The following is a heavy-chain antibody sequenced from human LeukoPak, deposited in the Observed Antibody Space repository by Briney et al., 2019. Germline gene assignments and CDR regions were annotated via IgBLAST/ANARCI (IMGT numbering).Heavy chain of an antibody. V-gene: IGHV3-7*01. J-gene: IGHJ4*02. CDR3: VRDPVDY. CDR2: IKQDASDK. Sequence: GGSLRLSCAASGFTFTNYWMSWVRQAPGKGLEWVASIKQDASDKYYVDSVKGRFTISRDNAKNSLFLQTISLRAEDTALYYCVRDPVDYWGQGILVTVSS. CDR1: GFTFTNYW.